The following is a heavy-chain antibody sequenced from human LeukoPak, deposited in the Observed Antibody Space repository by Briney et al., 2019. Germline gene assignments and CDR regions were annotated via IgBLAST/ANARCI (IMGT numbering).Heavy chain of an antibody. D-gene: IGHD3-22*01. V-gene: IGHV4-39*07. J-gene: IGHJ4*02. CDR2: IYYSGST. Sequence: SETLSLTCTVSGGSISSSSYYWGWIRQPPGKGLEWIGSIYYSGSTYYNPSLKSRVTISVDTSENQFSLKLSSVTAADTAVYYCAREGSYYDSSGYFGYWGQGTLVTVSS. CDR3: AREGSYYDSSGYFGY. CDR1: GGSISSSSYY.